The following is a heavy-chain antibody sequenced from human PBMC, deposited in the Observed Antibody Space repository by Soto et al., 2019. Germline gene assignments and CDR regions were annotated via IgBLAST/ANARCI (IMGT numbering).Heavy chain of an antibody. CDR3: ARADIVVVPAAIEDYGMDV. CDR1: GGSISSGGYY. Sequence: SETLSLTCTVSGGSISSGGYYWSWIRQHPGKGLEWIGYIYYSGSTYYNPSLKSRVTISVDTSKNQFSLKLSSVTAADTAVYYCARADIVVVPAAIEDYGMDVWCKGPTVTVS. CDR2: IYYSGST. J-gene: IGHJ6*04. V-gene: IGHV4-31*03. D-gene: IGHD2-2*01.